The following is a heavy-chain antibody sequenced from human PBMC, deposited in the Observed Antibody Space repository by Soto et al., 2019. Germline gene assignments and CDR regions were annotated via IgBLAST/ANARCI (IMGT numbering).Heavy chain of an antibody. J-gene: IGHJ6*02. V-gene: IGHV3-30*18. D-gene: IGHD3-10*01. CDR2: ISYDGSNK. CDR1: GFTFSSYG. Sequence: QVQLVESGGGVVQPGRSLRLSCAASGFTFSSYGMHWVRQAPGKGLEWVAVISYDGSNKYYADSVKGRFTISRDNSKNTLYLQMNSLRAEDTAVYYCAKDYYGSGSYYNVGLGAEYYYYGMDVWGQGTTVTVSS. CDR3: AKDYYGSGSYYNVGLGAEYYYYGMDV.